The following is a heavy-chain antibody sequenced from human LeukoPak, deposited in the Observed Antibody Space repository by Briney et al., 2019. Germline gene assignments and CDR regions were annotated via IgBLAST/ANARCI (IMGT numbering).Heavy chain of an antibody. D-gene: IGHD3-10*01. V-gene: IGHV1-18*01. CDR3: ARADYYGSGGSFDY. CDR2: ISGYNGKT. CDR1: GYTFKNHG. Sequence: ASVKVSCKASGYTFKNHGITWVRQAPGQGLEWMGWISGYNGKTNSAQKVQDRVTMTTDTSTRTSYMELRGLISDDTAVYYCARADYYGSGGSFDYWGQGTLVTVSS. J-gene: IGHJ4*02.